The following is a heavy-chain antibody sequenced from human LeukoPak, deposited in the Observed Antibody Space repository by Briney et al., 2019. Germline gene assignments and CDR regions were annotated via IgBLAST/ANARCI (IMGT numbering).Heavy chain of an antibody. Sequence: PGGSLRLFCAACGFTFRSYARIWVRQPPGKGLEWVSAISGSGGSTYYADSVKGRFTISRDTSKNQLYLQINSLTAADTAVYYCARRITMVRGVITYFDYWGQGTLVTVSS. CDR3: ARRITMVRGVITYFDY. D-gene: IGHD3-10*01. J-gene: IGHJ4*02. V-gene: IGHV3-23*01. CDR1: GFTFRSYA. CDR2: ISGSGGST.